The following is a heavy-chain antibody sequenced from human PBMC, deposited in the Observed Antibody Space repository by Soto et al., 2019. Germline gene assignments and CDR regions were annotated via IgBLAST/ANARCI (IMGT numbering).Heavy chain of an antibody. CDR2: IYHSGMT. Sequence: QVQLQESGPGLVKPSQTLSLTCTVSGGSISTGGYYWSWIRQHPGRGLEWIGYIYHSGMTFSNPSLQSRVAISIDTSENQFSLKRSSVTAADTAVYYCATVRWELHDAFDLWGHGTMVSVSS. V-gene: IGHV4-31*03. CDR1: GGSISTGGYY. D-gene: IGHD4-17*01. CDR3: ATVRWELHDAFDL. J-gene: IGHJ3*01.